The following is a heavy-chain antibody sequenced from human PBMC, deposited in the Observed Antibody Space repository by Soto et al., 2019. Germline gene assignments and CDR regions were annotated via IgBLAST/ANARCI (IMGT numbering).Heavy chain of an antibody. Sequence: SETLSLTCTVPGGSVSSSSYYWGWIRQPPGKGLEWVGSVYYSGSTYYNPSLKSRVTVSVDTSKNQFSLHLSSVTAADTAVYYCARHTYGNNRYYFDLWGQGTLVTVSS. V-gene: IGHV4-39*01. D-gene: IGHD4-17*01. CDR2: VYYSGST. CDR3: ARHTYGNNRYYFDL. CDR1: GGSVSSSSYY. J-gene: IGHJ4*02.